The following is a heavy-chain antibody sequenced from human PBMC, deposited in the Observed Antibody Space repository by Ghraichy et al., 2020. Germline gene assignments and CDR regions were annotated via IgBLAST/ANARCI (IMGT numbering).Heavy chain of an antibody. J-gene: IGHJ3*02. CDR3: ARDYCSSTSCYPPDAFDI. Sequence: GGSLRLSCAASGFTFSSYCMSWVRQAPGKGLEWVANIKQDGSEKYYVDSVKGRFTISRDNAKNSLYLQMNSLRAEDTAVYYCARDYCSSTSCYPPDAFDIWGQWAMVTVSS. CDR2: IKQDGSEK. D-gene: IGHD2-2*01. CDR1: GFTFSSYC. V-gene: IGHV3-7*01.